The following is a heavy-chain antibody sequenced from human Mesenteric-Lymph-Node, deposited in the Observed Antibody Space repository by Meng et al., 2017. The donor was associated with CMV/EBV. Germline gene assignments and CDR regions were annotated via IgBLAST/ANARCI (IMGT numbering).Heavy chain of an antibody. CDR1: GFTFSSYE. Sequence: GGSLRLSCAASGFTFSSYEMNWVRQAPGKGLEWVSYIGPSGTPIYYADSVRGRFTISRDNAKKSLYLQMDSLRADDTAVYYCARDKSPQDSSAYDYWGQGTLVTVSS. J-gene: IGHJ4*02. D-gene: IGHD3-22*01. V-gene: IGHV3-48*03. CDR3: ARDKSPQDSSAYDY. CDR2: IGPSGTPI.